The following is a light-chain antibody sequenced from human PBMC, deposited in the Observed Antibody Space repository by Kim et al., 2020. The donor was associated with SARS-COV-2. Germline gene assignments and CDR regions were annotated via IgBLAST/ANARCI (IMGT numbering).Light chain of an antibody. CDR1: QSVNNNY. V-gene: IGKV3-20*01. CDR2: GAS. CDR3: QQYGSSPPIT. Sequence: PGERATLSCRASQSVNNNYLAWYQQKPGQAPRLLIHGASSRATGIPDRFSGSGSGTDFTLTISRLEPEDFAVYYCQQYGSSPPITFGQGTRLEIK. J-gene: IGKJ5*01.